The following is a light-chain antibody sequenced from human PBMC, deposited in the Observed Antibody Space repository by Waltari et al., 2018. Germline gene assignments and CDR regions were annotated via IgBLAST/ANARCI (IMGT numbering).Light chain of an antibody. CDR3: QQYNSAFTWT. Sequence: DIQMTQSPSTLSASVGDRVTITCRASQSFSYWLAWYQQKPGKVPKVLIYKASSLESGVPSRFNGSGSGTEFTLTISSLQPDDFATYYCQQYNSAFTWTFGQGTKVEIK. CDR2: KAS. J-gene: IGKJ1*01. V-gene: IGKV1-5*03. CDR1: QSFSYW.